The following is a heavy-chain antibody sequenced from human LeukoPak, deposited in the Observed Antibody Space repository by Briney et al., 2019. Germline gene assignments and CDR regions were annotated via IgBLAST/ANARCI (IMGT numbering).Heavy chain of an antibody. CDR2: ISYSAIT. CDR3: ARGVTGTIFY. CDR1: GASISTYY. D-gene: IGHD1-7*01. Sequence: PSETLSLTCIVSGASISTYYWSWIRQPPGKGLEYLGSISYSAITNYNPSPKSRLTLSVDTSRNQLSLKLSSVTAADTAVYYCARGVTGTIFYWGQGTLVSVSS. J-gene: IGHJ4*02. V-gene: IGHV4-59*01.